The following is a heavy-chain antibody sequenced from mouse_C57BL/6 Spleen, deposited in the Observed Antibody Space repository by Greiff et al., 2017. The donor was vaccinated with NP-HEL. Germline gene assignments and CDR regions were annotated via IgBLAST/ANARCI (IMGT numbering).Heavy chain of an antibody. CDR2: ISAGGSYT. CDR1: GFTFSSYA. J-gene: IGHJ1*03. V-gene: IGHV5-4*01. Sequence: DVMLVESGGGLVKPGGSLKLSCAASGFTFSSYAMSWVRQTPGKRLEWVATISAGGSYTYYPDNVKGRFTISRDNAKNNLYLQMSHLKSEDTAMYYCARDQERYYGSRYFDVWGTGTTVTVSS. D-gene: IGHD1-1*01. CDR3: ARDQERYYGSRYFDV.